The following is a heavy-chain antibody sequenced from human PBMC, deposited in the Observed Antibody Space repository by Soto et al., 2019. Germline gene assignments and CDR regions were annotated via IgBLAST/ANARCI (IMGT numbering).Heavy chain of an antibody. Sequence: GGSLRLSCAASGFPFTGYAMSWVRQAPGKGLEWVSAISGHGDATFYADSVKGRFTISRDNSKNTLYLHMNSLRAEDTALYYCANSRVSMVRGLIIIPNYWGQGTRVTVSS. V-gene: IGHV3-23*01. J-gene: IGHJ4*02. CDR2: ISGHGDAT. CDR3: ANSRVSMVRGLIIIPNY. CDR1: GFPFTGYA. D-gene: IGHD3-10*01.